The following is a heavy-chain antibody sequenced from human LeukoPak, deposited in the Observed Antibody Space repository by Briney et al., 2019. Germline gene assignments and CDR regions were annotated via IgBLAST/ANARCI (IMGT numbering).Heavy chain of an antibody. CDR1: DFTFSSYA. CDR2: VSGSGLIT. D-gene: IGHD2-2*01. CDR3: ARCGIKIVPSAVFH. J-gene: IGHJ4*02. Sequence: GGSLRLSCAASDFTFSSYAMSWVRQAPGKGLEWVSSVSGSGLITDYRDSVKGRFTISRDNSKNTLYLEMNSLSAEDTAVYYCARCGIKIVPSAVFHWGQGTLVAVAS. V-gene: IGHV3-23*01.